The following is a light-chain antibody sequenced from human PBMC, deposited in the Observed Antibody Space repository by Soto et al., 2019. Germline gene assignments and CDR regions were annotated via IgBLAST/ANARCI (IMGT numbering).Light chain of an antibody. CDR1: QAVNTR. J-gene: IGKJ3*01. CDR3: QQYGRSSLT. CDR2: LTS. Sequence: EIVLTQSPATLSAFPGDRVTLSCRASQAVNTRLAWYQHKPGQAPRFLIYLTSNRAAGVPSRFSGSGSGTDFTLTISRLDPEDFAVYYCQQYGRSSLTFGPGTKVDIK. V-gene: IGKV3-20*01.